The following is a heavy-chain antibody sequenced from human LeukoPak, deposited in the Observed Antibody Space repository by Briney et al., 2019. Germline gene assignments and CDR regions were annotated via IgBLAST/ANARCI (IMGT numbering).Heavy chain of an antibody. V-gene: IGHV1-69*13. Sequence: RASVKVSCKASGGTFSSYDISWVRPAPGQGLERMGGIIPIFGTANYAQKFQGRVTITADESTSTAYMELSSRRSEDTAVYYCASGIYGDYYYGMDVWGQGTTVTVSS. CDR3: ASGIYGDYYYGMDV. D-gene: IGHD4-17*01. J-gene: IGHJ6*02. CDR2: IIPIFGTA. CDR1: GGTFSSYD.